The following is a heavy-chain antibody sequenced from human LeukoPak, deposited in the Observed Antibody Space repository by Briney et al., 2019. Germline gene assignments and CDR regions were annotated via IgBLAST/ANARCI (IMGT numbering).Heavy chain of an antibody. Sequence: SETLSLTCTVSGGSISSGRYYWSWIRQPAGKGLEWIGRIYTSGSTNYNPSLKSRVTISVDTSKNQFSLKLSSVTAADTAVYYCARQQNCGSTRCRTPFDYWGQGTLVTVSS. J-gene: IGHJ4*02. CDR3: ARQQNCGSTRCRTPFDY. V-gene: IGHV4-61*02. D-gene: IGHD2-2*01. CDR1: GGSISSGRYY. CDR2: IYTSGST.